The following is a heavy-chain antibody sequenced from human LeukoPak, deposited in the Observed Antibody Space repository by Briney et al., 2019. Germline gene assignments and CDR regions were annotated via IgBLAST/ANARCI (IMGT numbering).Heavy chain of an antibody. CDR3: ARHRGMYYYDSNPPENPRHFDI. Sequence: SETLSLTCTVSGGSISSYYWSWIRQPPGKGLEWIGYIYYSGSTNYNPSLKSRVTISVDTSKNQFSLKLSSVTAADTAVYYCARHRGMYYYDSNPPENPRHFDIWGQGTMVTVSS. V-gene: IGHV4-59*01. J-gene: IGHJ3*02. CDR2: IYYSGST. D-gene: IGHD3-22*01. CDR1: GGSISSYY.